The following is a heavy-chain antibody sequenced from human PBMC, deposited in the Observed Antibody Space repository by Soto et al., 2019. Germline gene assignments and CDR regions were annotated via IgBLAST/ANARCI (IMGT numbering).Heavy chain of an antibody. V-gene: IGHV4-39*02. CDR3: ARLSRYYDSCYHYYLDV. D-gene: IGHD3-22*01. Sequence: ASETLSLTCTVSGGAISSSSYYWGWIRQPPGKGLEWTGSIYYSGSTYSNPSLKSRVTISVDTSNNHFSLKLSSVPAAHPAVYYCARLSRYYDSCYHYYLDVWGKGTTVTASS. CDR2: IYYSGST. J-gene: IGHJ6*03. CDR1: GGAISSSSYY.